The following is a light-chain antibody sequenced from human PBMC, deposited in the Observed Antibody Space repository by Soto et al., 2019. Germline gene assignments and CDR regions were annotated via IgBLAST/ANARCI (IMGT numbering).Light chain of an antibody. V-gene: IGKV3-11*01. J-gene: IGKJ5*01. CDR1: QSVSSY. CDR2: DPS. CDR3: QQRSNWPTT. Sequence: EIVLTQSPATLSLSPGERATLSCRASQSVSSYVAWYQQKPGQAPRLIIYDPSNRATGTPARFSGSGSGTDFTLTISSLEPEDFAVYYCQQRSNWPTTFGQGTRLEIK.